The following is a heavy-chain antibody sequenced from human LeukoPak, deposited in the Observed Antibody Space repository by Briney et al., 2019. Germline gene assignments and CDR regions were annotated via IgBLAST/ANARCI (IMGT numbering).Heavy chain of an antibody. Sequence: GGSLRLSCAASGFIFSTYGMHWVRQAPGRGLEWVAIISNDGGNKNYADSVKGRFTISRDNAKNTLYLQMNSLRAEDTAVYYCARDGYSFGHDFDYWGQGTLVTVSS. CDR1: GFIFSTYG. V-gene: IGHV3-30*03. CDR2: ISNDGGNK. J-gene: IGHJ4*02. D-gene: IGHD5-18*01. CDR3: ARDGYSFGHDFDY.